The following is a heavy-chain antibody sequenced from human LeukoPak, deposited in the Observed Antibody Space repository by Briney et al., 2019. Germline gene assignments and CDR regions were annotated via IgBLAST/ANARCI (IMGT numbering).Heavy chain of an antibody. V-gene: IGHV1-18*01. D-gene: IGHD2-21*02. CDR2: ISVYNGNT. J-gene: IGHJ5*02. CDR3: ARAGGGDGNWFDP. Sequence: ASVKVSCKASGYTFTSYGITWVRQAPGQGLEWMGWISVYNGNTNYAQKLQGRVTMTADTSTSTAYMELRSLSSDDTAVYYCARAGGGDGNWFDPWGQGTLVTVSS. CDR1: GYTFTSYG.